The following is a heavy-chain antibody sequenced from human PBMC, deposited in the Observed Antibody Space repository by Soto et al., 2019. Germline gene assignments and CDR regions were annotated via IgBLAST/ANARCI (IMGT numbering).Heavy chain of an antibody. CDR1: GYSISSGYY. Sequence: SETLSLTCAVSGYSISSGYYWCWIRQPPGKGLEWIGSIYHSGITYYNPSLKSRVTISADTSKNQFSLKLSSVNAADTAVYYCARYGERAVLRYIDWWRGVHNLEYWGQGNLVTVS. J-gene: IGHJ4*02. CDR3: ARYGERAVLRYIDWWRGVHNLEY. V-gene: IGHV4-38-2*01. D-gene: IGHD3-9*01. CDR2: IYHSGIT.